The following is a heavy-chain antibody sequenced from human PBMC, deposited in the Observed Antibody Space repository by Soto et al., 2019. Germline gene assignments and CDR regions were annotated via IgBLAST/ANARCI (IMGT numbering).Heavy chain of an antibody. CDR2: IYHTGGT. CDR3: AKNVAVAGSCLDP. CDR1: GDSISSHY. D-gene: IGHD6-19*01. Sequence: QVQLHESGPGLVKPSETLSLTCTVSGDSISSHYWSWIRQPPGKGLQWIGHIYHTGGTRYNPSLRSRVTISVDTSKNQSSLKLRAVTAADTAVYYCAKNVAVAGSCLDPWGQGILVTVSS. V-gene: IGHV4-59*11. J-gene: IGHJ5*02.